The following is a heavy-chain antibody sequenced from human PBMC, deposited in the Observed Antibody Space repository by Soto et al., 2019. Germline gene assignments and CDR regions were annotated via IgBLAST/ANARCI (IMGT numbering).Heavy chain of an antibody. D-gene: IGHD3-16*02. Sequence: ASVKVSCKASGYTFTSYDINWVRQATGQGLEWMGWMNPNSGNTGYAQKFQGRVTMTRNTSISTAYMELSSLRSEDTAVYYCARGNGGTYYDYIWGSYRPHEIDYWGQGTLVTVSS. CDR2: MNPNSGNT. J-gene: IGHJ4*02. V-gene: IGHV1-8*01. CDR3: ARGNGGTYYDYIWGSYRPHEIDY. CDR1: GYTFTSYD.